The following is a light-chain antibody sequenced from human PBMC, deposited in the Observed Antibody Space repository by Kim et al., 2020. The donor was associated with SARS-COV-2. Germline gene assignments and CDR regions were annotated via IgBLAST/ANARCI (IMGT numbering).Light chain of an antibody. CDR1: NIERRS. Sequence: SVALGQTARIHCGGNNIERRSVPWYLQKPGQAPVLVIFRDRSRPSGIPERFSGSTSGNTATLTISGVQAGDDGDYYCQVWDSGVVFGGGTQLTVL. CDR3: QVWDSGVV. V-gene: IGLV3-9*01. J-gene: IGLJ2*01. CDR2: RDR.